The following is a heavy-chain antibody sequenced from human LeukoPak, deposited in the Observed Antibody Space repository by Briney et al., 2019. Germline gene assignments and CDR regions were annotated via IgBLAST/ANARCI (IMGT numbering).Heavy chain of an antibody. CDR2: ISSSSSTI. V-gene: IGHV3-48*01. D-gene: IGHD6-19*01. Sequence: GGSLRLSCAASGFTFSSYSMNWVRQAPGKGLEWVSYISSSSSTISYADSVKGGFTISRDNAKNSLYLQMNSMRAEDTAVYYCARGGAGLSYYYYGMDVWGQGTTVTVSS. J-gene: IGHJ6*02. CDR3: ARGGAGLSYYYYGMDV. CDR1: GFTFSSYS.